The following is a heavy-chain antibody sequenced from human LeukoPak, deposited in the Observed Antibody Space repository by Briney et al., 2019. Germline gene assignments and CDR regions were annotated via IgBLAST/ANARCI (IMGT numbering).Heavy chain of an antibody. CDR2: ISYDGSNK. V-gene: IGHV3-30*01. Sequence: GGSLRLSCAASGFTFSSYAMHWVRQAPGEGLEWVAVISYDGSNKYYADSVKGRFTISRDNSKNTLYLQMNSLRAEDTAVYYCARDGAAGTLFSIWSDYWGQGTLVTVSS. J-gene: IGHJ4*02. CDR3: ARDGAAGTLFSIWSDY. D-gene: IGHD6-13*01. CDR1: GFTFSSYA.